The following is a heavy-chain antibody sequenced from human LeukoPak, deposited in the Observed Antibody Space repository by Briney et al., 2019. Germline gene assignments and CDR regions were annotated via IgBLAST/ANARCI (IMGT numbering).Heavy chain of an antibody. CDR3: ARVSYDSSGYYHDPY. CDR2: ISADNGNT. V-gene: IGHV1-18*01. CDR1: GYTLTSYG. J-gene: IGHJ4*02. D-gene: IGHD3-22*01. Sequence: ASVKVSCKASGYTLTSYGISWVRQAPGQRLEWMGWISADNGNTKYTQKLQGRVTMTTDTSTSTAYMELRSLRSDDTAVYYCARVSYDSSGYYHDPYWGQGTLVIVSS.